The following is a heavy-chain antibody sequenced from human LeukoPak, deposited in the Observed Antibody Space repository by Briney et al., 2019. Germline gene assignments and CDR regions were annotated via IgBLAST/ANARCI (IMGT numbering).Heavy chain of an antibody. CDR1: GYSISSGYY. CDR3: ARAYSKLDY. CDR2: FYHSGST. J-gene: IGHJ4*02. V-gene: IGHV4-38-2*01. D-gene: IGHD4-11*01. Sequence: SETLSLTCAVSGYSISSGYYWGWIRQPPGKGLGWIGSFYHSGSTYYNPSLKSRVTISVDPSKNHFSLKLSSVTAADTAVYYCARAYSKLDYWGQGTLVTVSS.